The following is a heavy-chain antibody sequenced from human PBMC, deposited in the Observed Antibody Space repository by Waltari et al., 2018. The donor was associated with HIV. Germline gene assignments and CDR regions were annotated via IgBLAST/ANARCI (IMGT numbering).Heavy chain of an antibody. V-gene: IGHV3-7*01. Sequence: EVQLVESGGGLVQPGGSLRLSCAASGFTFSSYWMSWGRQAPGKGRVWVANIKQDGSEKYYVDSVKGRFTMSRDNAKNSLYLQMNSPRAEDTAVYYCARVYSSSSGRALDSWGQGTLVTVSS. D-gene: IGHD6-19*01. CDR2: IKQDGSEK. CDR3: ARVYSSSSGRALDS. CDR1: GFTFSSYW. J-gene: IGHJ5*01.